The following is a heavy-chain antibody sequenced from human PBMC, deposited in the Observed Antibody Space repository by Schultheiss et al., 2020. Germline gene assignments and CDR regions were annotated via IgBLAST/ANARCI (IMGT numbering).Heavy chain of an antibody. J-gene: IGHJ4*02. V-gene: IGHV3-30*02. D-gene: IGHD4-17*01. CDR1: GFTFSSYG. Sequence: GESLKISCAASGFTFSSYGMHWVRQAPGKGLEWVAFIRYDGSNKYYADSVKGRFTISRDNSKNTLYLQMSSLRADDTALYFCAKDYGDHGAVIGPDYWGQGTLVTVSS. CDR3: AKDYGDHGAVIGPDY. CDR2: IRYDGSNK.